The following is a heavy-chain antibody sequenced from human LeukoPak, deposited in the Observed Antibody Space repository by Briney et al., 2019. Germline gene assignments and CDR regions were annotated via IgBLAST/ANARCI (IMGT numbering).Heavy chain of an antibody. Sequence: GGSLRLSCAASGFTFRNYGMYWVRQAPGKGLEWVAVISYDGSNKYYADSVKGRFTISRDNSKNTLYLQMNSLRAEDTAVYYCARDYSNKGGWFDPWGQGTLVTVSS. CDR3: ARDYSNKGGWFDP. CDR2: ISYDGSNK. J-gene: IGHJ5*02. V-gene: IGHV3-30*19. D-gene: IGHD4-11*01. CDR1: GFTFRNYG.